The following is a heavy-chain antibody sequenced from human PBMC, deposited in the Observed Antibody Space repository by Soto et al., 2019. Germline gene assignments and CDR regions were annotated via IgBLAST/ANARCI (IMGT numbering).Heavy chain of an antibody. V-gene: IGHV4-39*01. D-gene: IGHD6-25*01. CDR2: IYYSGST. J-gene: IGHJ4*02. CDR3: VRQVRRGSGGQGY. Sequence: PGGSLRLSCAASGFTFSDYYMSWIRQAPGKGLEWIGSIYYSGSTYYNPSLKSRVTISVNTSKNQFSLKLSSVTAADTAVYYCVRQVRRGSGGQGYWGQGTLVTVSS. CDR1: GFTFSDYY.